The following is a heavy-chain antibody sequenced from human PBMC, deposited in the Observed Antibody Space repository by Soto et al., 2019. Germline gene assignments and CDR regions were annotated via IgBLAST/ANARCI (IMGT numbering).Heavy chain of an antibody. D-gene: IGHD2-15*01. CDR2: MNPNSGET. J-gene: IGHJ5*02. CDR3: ARVAVAARPRWYNWFDP. CDR1: GYTFTDYD. V-gene: IGHV1-8*01. Sequence: SVKVSCKTSGYTFTDYDINWVRQATGQGLEWIGWMNPNSGETGYAQKFQGRVTMTRSASLSTAYLELSSLRSEDTAVYYCARVAVAARPRWYNWFDPWGQGTLVTVSS.